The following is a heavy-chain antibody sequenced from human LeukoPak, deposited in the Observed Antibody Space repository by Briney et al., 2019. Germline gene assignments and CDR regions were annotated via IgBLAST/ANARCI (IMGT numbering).Heavy chain of an antibody. V-gene: IGHV4-30-4*08. CDR3: AREPIVEVPPDY. CDR1: GDFFSSGAYY. CDR2: IYYSGST. D-gene: IGHD2-2*01. J-gene: IGHJ4*02. Sequence: SETLSLTCTVSGDFFSSGAYYWTWIRQHPGKGLEWIGYIYYSGSTYYNPSLKSRVTISVDTSKNQFSLKLSSVTAADTAVYYYAREPIVEVPPDYWGQGTLVTVSS.